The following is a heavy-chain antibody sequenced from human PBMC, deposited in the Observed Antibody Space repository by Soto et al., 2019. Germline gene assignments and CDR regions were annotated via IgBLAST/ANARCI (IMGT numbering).Heavy chain of an antibody. CDR1: GGTFSSYA. CDR2: IIPIFGTA. V-gene: IGHV1-69*01. Sequence: QVQLVQSGAEVKKPGSSVKVSCKASGGTFSSYAISWVRQAPGQGLEWMGGIIPIFGTANYAQKFQGRVTITADESTSTAYMELSSLRSEDTAVYYCARSGWDSSGWFRQRYFDYWGQGTLVTVSS. J-gene: IGHJ4*02. D-gene: IGHD6-19*01. CDR3: ARSGWDSSGWFRQRYFDY.